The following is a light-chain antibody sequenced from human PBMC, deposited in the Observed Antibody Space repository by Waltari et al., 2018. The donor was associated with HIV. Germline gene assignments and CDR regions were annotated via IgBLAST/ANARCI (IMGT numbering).Light chain of an antibody. CDR3: HQFGSSTSYT. J-gene: IGKJ2*01. CDR1: QSVSSN. Sequence: EIVMTQSPATLSVFPGDRATLSCRASQSVSSNLAWYQQKPGQAPRPLIYGASTRATGIPARFSGSGSGTEFTLTISSLQSEDFAVYYCHQFGSSTSYTFGQGTKVEIK. V-gene: IGKV3-15*01. CDR2: GAS.